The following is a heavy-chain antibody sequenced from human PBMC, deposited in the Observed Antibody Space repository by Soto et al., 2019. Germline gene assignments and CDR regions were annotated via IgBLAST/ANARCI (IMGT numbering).Heavy chain of an antibody. J-gene: IGHJ4*02. CDR2: ISCSGGST. CDR1: GFTFSSYA. D-gene: IGHD3-10*01. Sequence: EVQLLESGGGLVQPGGSLRLSCAASGFTFSSYAMSWVRQAPGKGLEWVSAISCSGGSTYYADSVKGRFTISRDNSKNSLYLQMNSLRDDDTAVYYCSRKSAGGMIRGDIMGFDYWGQGTLVTVSS. CDR3: SRKSAGGMIRGDIMGFDY. V-gene: IGHV3-23*01.